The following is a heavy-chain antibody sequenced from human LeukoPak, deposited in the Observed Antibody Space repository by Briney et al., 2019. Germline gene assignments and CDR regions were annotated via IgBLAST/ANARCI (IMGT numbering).Heavy chain of an antibody. D-gene: IGHD5-24*01. V-gene: IGHV4-34*01. J-gene: IGHJ3*02. CDR3: ARGGYNSGAFDI. Sequence: PSETLSLTCAVYGGSFSGYYWSWIRQPPGKGLEWIGEINHSGSTNYNPSLKSRVTISVDTSKNQFSLKLSSVTAADTAVYYCARGGYNSGAFDIWGQGTMVTVSS. CDR1: GGSFSGYY. CDR2: INHSGST.